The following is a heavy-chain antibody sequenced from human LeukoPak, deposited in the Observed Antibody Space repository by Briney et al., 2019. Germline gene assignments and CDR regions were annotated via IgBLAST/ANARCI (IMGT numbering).Heavy chain of an antibody. CDR1: GYTFTSYG. CDR3: AREVGLAPYYYGMDV. CDR2: IIPILGIA. J-gene: IGHJ6*02. V-gene: IGHV1-69*04. D-gene: IGHD1-26*01. Sequence: GASVKVSCKASGYTFTSYGISWVRQAPGQGLEWMGRIIPILGIANYAQKFQGRVTITADKSTSTAYMELSSLRSEDTAVYYCAREVGLAPYYYGMDVWGQGTTVTVSS.